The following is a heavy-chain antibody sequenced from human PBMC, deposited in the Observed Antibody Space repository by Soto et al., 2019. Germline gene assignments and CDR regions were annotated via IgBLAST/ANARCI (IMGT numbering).Heavy chain of an antibody. D-gene: IGHD6-13*01. CDR1: GFTFSSYS. V-gene: IGHV3-21*01. CDR3: ARERGIVAAGQTRWFDP. J-gene: IGHJ5*02. CDR2: VTSGSSYT. Sequence: EVQLVESGGGLVEPGGSLRLSCAASGFTFSSYSMNWVRQAPGKGLEWVSSVTSGSSYTYYADSVKGRFTISRDTAKTSLYLQMHSLSAEDTAVYYCARERGIVAAGQTRWFDPWGHGILVTVSS.